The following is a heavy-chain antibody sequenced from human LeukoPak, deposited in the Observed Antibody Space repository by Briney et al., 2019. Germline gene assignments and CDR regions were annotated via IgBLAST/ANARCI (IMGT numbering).Heavy chain of an antibody. V-gene: IGHV3-23*01. CDR1: GFTFSSYA. CDR2: VSASGDST. Sequence: PGGSLRLSCAASGFTFSSYAMSWVRQAPGKGLAWISTVSASGDSTSYADSVKGRFTISRDNSKNALYLQVNSLRADDAALYYCAKSHYYGSGSIDYWGQGTLDTVSS. D-gene: IGHD3-10*01. J-gene: IGHJ4*02. CDR3: AKSHYYGSGSIDY.